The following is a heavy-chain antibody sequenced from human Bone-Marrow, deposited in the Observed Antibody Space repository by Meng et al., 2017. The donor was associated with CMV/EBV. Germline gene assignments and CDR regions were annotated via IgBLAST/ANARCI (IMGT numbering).Heavy chain of an antibody. D-gene: IGHD3-10*01. CDR2: ISAYNGNT. J-gene: IGHJ6*02. Sequence: ASVKVSCKASGYTFTSYGISWVRQAPGQGLEWMGWISAYNGNTNYAQKLQGRVTMTTDTSTSTAYMELRSLRSEDTAVYYCARLKGMVRGIYGMDVWGQGTTVTVSS. CDR3: ARLKGMVRGIYGMDV. V-gene: IGHV1-18*01. CDR1: GYTFTSYG.